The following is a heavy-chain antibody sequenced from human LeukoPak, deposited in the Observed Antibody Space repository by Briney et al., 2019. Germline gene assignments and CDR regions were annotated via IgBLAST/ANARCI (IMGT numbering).Heavy chain of an antibody. V-gene: IGHV3-23*01. D-gene: IGHD1-7*01. Sequence: GGSPRLSCAASGFTFSSYAMSWVRQAPGKGLEWVSAISGSGGSTYYADSVKGRFTISRDNSKNTLYLQMNSLRAEDTAVYYCAKNLNWNYRGYFDYWGQGTLVTVSS. CDR1: GFTFSSYA. CDR3: AKNLNWNYRGYFDY. J-gene: IGHJ4*02. CDR2: ISGSGGST.